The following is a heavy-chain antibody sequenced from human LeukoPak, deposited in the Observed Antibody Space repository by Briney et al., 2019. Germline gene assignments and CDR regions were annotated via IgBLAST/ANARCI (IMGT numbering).Heavy chain of an antibody. J-gene: IGHJ4*02. V-gene: IGHV3-23*01. Sequence: PGGSLRLSCAASGFTFSSYAMSWVRQAPGKGLEWISAITGNNGRTYYADSVKGRFTISRDNSKNTLYLQMNSLRAEDTAVYYCAKAQDPIAAAGTSPFDYWGQGTLVTVSS. CDR1: GFTFSSYA. CDR3: AKAQDPIAAAGTSPFDY. CDR2: ITGNNGRT. D-gene: IGHD6-13*01.